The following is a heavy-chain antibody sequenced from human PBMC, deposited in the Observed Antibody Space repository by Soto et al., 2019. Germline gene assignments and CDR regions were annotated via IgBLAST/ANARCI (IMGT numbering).Heavy chain of an antibody. J-gene: IGHJ6*04. CDR3: AKTPHGIAAAGTPPWMDV. D-gene: IGHD6-13*01. Sequence: GGSLRLSCAASGFTFSSYAMSWVRQAPGKGLEWVSAISGSGGSTYYADSVKGRFTISRDNSKNTLYLQMNSLRAEDTAVYYCAKTPHGIAAAGTPPWMDVWGKGTTVTVSS. CDR2: ISGSGGST. CDR1: GFTFSSYA. V-gene: IGHV3-23*01.